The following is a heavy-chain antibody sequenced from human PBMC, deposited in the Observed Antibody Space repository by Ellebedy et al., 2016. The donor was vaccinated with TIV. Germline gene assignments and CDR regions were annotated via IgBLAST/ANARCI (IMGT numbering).Heavy chain of an antibody. Sequence: AASVKVSCKASGYTFTSYAMHWVRQAPGQRLEWMGWINAGNGNTKYSQKFQGRVTITRDTSASTAYMELSSLRSEDTAVYCCARDNDWFGELHYYYYGMDVWGQGTTVTVSS. CDR1: GYTFTSYA. V-gene: IGHV1-3*01. CDR2: INAGNGNT. D-gene: IGHD3-10*01. CDR3: ARDNDWFGELHYYYYGMDV. J-gene: IGHJ6*02.